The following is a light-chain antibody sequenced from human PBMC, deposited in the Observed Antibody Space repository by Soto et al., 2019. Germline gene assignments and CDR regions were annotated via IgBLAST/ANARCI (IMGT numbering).Light chain of an antibody. J-gene: IGKJ2*01. CDR2: AAS. CDR1: QTISTY. CDR3: RQSHGIQYP. V-gene: IGKV1-39*01. Sequence: DIQMTQSPSSLSASVGDRVTITCRSSQTISTYLNWYQQKPGKAPKLLIYAASTLQSGVPSRFSGSGSGTDFTLTINSLQPEDFATYYLRQSHGIQYPFGQAAKREIK.